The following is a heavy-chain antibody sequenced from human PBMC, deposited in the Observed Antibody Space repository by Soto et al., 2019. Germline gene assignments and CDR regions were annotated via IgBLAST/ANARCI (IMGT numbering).Heavy chain of an antibody. Sequence: TSETLSLTCTVSGGSISSSSYYWGWIRQPPGKGLEWIGSIYYSGSTYYNPSLKSRVTISVDTSKNQFSLKLSSVTAADTAVYYCARLLRYSSSWYWFDPWGQGTLVTVSS. J-gene: IGHJ5*02. V-gene: IGHV4-39*01. D-gene: IGHD6-13*01. CDR2: IYYSGST. CDR1: GGSISSSSYY. CDR3: ARLLRYSSSWYWFDP.